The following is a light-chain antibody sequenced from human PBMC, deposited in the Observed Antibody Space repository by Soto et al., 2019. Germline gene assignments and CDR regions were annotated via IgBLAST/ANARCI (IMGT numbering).Light chain of an antibody. CDR1: SSDVGGYKY. Sequence: QSALTQRPSASGSPGQSVTISCTGTSSDVGGYKYVSWYQQHPGKAPKLMIFEVNKRPSGVPDRFSGSKSGNTASLTVSGLQAEDEAVYYCSSYAGINNLGVFGTGTKVTVL. V-gene: IGLV2-8*01. CDR2: EVN. CDR3: SSYAGINNLGV. J-gene: IGLJ1*01.